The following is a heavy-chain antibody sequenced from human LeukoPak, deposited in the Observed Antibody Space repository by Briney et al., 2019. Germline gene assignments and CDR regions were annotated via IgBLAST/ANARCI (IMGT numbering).Heavy chain of an antibody. CDR1: GASISSGNYY. J-gene: IGHJ4*02. CDR2: INHSGSS. Sequence: SETLSLTCTVSGASISSGNYYWSWIRQPPGKGLEWIGEINHSGSSNYNPSLKSRVTISVDTSKNQFSLKLSSVTAADTAVYFCARHSHGSGTYRRFDNWGQGILVTVSS. D-gene: IGHD3-10*01. V-gene: IGHV4-39*01. CDR3: ARHSHGSGTYRRFDN.